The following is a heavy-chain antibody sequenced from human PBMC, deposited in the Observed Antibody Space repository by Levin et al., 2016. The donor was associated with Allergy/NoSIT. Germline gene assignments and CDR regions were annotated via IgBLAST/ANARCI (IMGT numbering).Heavy chain of an antibody. D-gene: IGHD3-22*01. CDR2: LNPNSGDT. V-gene: IGHV1-2*02. CDR3: ARSYFFDSGDYYGGYYYTMDV. J-gene: IGHJ6*02. Sequence: ASVKVSCKASGYTFNAYYIHWVRQAPGQGLEWMGWLNPNSGDTNYAQRFQGRVTLTRDTSISAGYMELSRLRSDDTAVYYCARSYFFDSGDYYGGYYYTMDVWGQGTTVTVSS. CDR1: GYTFNAYY.